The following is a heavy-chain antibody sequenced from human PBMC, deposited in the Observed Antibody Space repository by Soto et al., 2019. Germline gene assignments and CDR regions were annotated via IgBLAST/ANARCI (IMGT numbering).Heavy chain of an antibody. Sequence: SETLSLTCTVSGGSISSGDYYWSWIRQPPGKGLEWIGYIYYSGSTYYNPSLKSRVTISVDTSKNQFSLKLSSVTAADTAVYYCARGWYYDSSGTYPVDYFDYWGQGTLVTVSS. CDR1: GGSISSGDYY. V-gene: IGHV4-30-4*01. CDR2: IYYSGST. CDR3: ARGWYYDSSGTYPVDYFDY. D-gene: IGHD3-22*01. J-gene: IGHJ4*02.